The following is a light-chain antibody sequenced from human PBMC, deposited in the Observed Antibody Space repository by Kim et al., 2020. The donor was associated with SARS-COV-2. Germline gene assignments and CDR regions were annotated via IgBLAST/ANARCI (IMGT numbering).Light chain of an antibody. CDR2: QAS. CDR1: KLGDKY. Sequence: SYELTQPPSVSVSPGQTASITCSGDKLGDKYACWYQQKPGQSPVLVIYQASKRPSGIPERFSGSNSGNTATLTISGTQAMDEADYYCQAWDSSSHVVFGGGTQLTVL. CDR3: QAWDSSSHVV. J-gene: IGLJ2*01. V-gene: IGLV3-1*01.